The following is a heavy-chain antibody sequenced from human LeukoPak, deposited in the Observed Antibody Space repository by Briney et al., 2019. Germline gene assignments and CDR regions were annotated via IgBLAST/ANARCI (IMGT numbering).Heavy chain of an antibody. CDR1: GFTFDNYA. D-gene: IGHD6-13*01. Sequence: PGGSLRLSCAASGFTFDNYAMHWVRQAPGKGLAWVSLISGDGDTTYYADSVKGRFTISRDNSKSSLYLQMNSLRTEDTALYYCAKSSAAAYNWFDPWGQGTLVTVSS. V-gene: IGHV3-43*02. CDR2: ISGDGDTT. J-gene: IGHJ5*02. CDR3: AKSSAAAYNWFDP.